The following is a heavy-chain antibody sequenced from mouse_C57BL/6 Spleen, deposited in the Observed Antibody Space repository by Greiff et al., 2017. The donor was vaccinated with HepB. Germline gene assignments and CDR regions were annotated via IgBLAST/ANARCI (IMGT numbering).Heavy chain of an antibody. Sequence: QVQLQQPGAELVKPGASVKMSCKASGYTFTSYWITWVKQRPGQGLEWIGDIYPGSGSTNYNEKFKSKATLTVDTTSSTAYMQLSSLTSEDSAVYYCARSGYYGSSRDCWGEGTTLTVSS. CDR3: ARSGYYGSSRDC. CDR2: IYPGSGST. CDR1: GYTFTSYW. D-gene: IGHD1-1*01. J-gene: IGHJ2*01. V-gene: IGHV1-55*01.